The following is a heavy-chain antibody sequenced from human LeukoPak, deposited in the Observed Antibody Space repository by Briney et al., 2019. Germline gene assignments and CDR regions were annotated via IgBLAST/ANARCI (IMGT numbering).Heavy chain of an antibody. CDR1: GFSFSDFY. J-gene: IGHJ4*02. V-gene: IGHV3-11*01. Sequence: PGGSLRLSCAASGFSFSDFYMSWIRQAPGMGLEWFSYIGTRSNPIYYADSVKGRFTISRDDAKNSLYLQMNSLRDEDTAVYFCAREARGSGRDFDYGGQGILVTVSS. CDR2: IGTRSNPI. D-gene: IGHD1-26*01. CDR3: AREARGSGRDFDY.